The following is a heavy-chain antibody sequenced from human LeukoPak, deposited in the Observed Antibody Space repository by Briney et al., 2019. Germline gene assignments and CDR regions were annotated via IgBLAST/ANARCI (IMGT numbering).Heavy chain of an antibody. CDR1: GGSISSYY. Sequence: SETLSLTCTVSGGSISSYYWSRIRQPPGKGLEWIGYIYYSGSTNYNPSLKSRVTISVDTSKNQFSLKLSSVTAADTAVYYCARVVRGSQGYWGQGTLVTVSS. J-gene: IGHJ4*02. D-gene: IGHD3-10*01. CDR2: IYYSGST. CDR3: ARVVRGSQGY. V-gene: IGHV4-59*01.